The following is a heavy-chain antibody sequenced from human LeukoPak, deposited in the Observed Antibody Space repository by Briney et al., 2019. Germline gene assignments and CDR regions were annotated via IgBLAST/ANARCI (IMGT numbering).Heavy chain of an antibody. V-gene: IGHV4-39*01. CDR3: ARYSSSEGWFDP. Sequence: PSETLSLTCSVSGGSISSPSCYWGWLRQPPGKGLEWMGIMHYSGSSSYNSSLKSRVTISVDTSKNQFSLRLSSVTAADTAVYYCARYSSSEGWFDPWGQGTLVTVSS. D-gene: IGHD6-19*01. CDR1: GGSISSPSCY. CDR2: MHYSGSS. J-gene: IGHJ5*02.